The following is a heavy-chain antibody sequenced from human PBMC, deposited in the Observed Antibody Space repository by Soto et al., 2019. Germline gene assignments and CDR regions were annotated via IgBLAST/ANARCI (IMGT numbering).Heavy chain of an antibody. D-gene: IGHD1-26*01. J-gene: IGHJ4*02. CDR3: ARDDYGIYPY. Sequence: QVQLVQSGTEVKKPGASVTVSCKASGYTVTDYYIHWVRQAPGQGLERMGWIDPRSGATIYAQKFQDRVTMTRDTSISTAYMDLSRLRSDDTAVYYCARDDYGIYPYWGQGTLVTVSS. CDR2: IDPRSGAT. CDR1: GYTVTDYY. V-gene: IGHV1-2*02.